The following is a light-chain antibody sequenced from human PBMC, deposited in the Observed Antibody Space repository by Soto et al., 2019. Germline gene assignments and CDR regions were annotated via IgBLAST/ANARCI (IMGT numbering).Light chain of an antibody. V-gene: IGKV1-5*01. J-gene: IGKJ1*01. CDR1: QSIGVL. CDR2: DAS. CDR3: QQYKDFSQT. Sequence: DIQMTQSPATLSASVGDRVTITCRASQSIGVLLAWYQQKPGKAPKTLIYDASTLESGLPSRFSGSGSGTDFSLTIRSLQPDDYATYYCQQYKDFSQTFGQGTRVEV.